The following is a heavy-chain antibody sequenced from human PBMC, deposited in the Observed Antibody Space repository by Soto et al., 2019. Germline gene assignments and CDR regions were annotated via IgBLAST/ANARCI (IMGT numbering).Heavy chain of an antibody. D-gene: IGHD3-22*01. Sequence: PSETLPLTWTVSGGSVSSGSYCWSWIRKPPGKGLEWIGYIYYSGSTNYNPSLKSRVTISVDTSKNQFSLKLSSVTAADTAVYYCAIWNYYYDSSGYLFDPWGQGTLVTVSS. CDR3: AIWNYYYDSSGYLFDP. CDR1: GGSVSSGSYC. V-gene: IGHV4-61*01. J-gene: IGHJ5*02. CDR2: IYYSGST.